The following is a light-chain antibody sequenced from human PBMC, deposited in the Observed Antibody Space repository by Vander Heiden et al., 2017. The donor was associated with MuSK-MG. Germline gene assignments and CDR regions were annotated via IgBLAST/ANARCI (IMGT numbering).Light chain of an antibody. CDR2: DAS. CDR3: QGDDNLRVT. Sequence: DIQMTQSPSSLSASVGDRVTITCQASQDISNYLNWYQQKPGKAPKLLIYDASNLETGVPSRFSGSGSGTDFTFTIRSLHPEDVATYYCQGDDNLRVTFGQGTRMEIK. V-gene: IGKV1-33*01. J-gene: IGKJ5*01. CDR1: QDISNY.